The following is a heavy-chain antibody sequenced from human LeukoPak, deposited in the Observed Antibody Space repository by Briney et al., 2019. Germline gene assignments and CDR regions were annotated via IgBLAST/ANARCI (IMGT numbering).Heavy chain of an antibody. J-gene: IGHJ4*02. D-gene: IGHD5-18*01. Sequence: PSETLSLTCAVYGGSFSGYYWSWIRHPPGKGLEWSGEINHSGSTNYNPSLKSRVTISGDTSKNQFSLKLSSVTAADTAVYYCAGGYSYGSPDYWGQGTLVTVSS. CDR3: AGGYSYGSPDY. CDR2: INHSGST. CDR1: GGSFSGYY. V-gene: IGHV4-34*01.